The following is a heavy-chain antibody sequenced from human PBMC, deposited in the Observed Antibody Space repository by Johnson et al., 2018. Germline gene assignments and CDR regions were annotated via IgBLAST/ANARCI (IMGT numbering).Heavy chain of an antibody. CDR1: GFAFSTYG. D-gene: IGHD3-22*01. Sequence: QVQLVQSGGGVVQPGRSLRLSCAASGFAFSTYGMHWVRQAPGKGLEWVALISYDGGNKYYADSVKGRFTISRDNSKNTLYLQMNILRTDDTAVFYCAKDLHYGSSGYYRDWGQGTLVTVSS. J-gene: IGHJ4*02. CDR2: ISYDGGNK. CDR3: AKDLHYGSSGYYRD. V-gene: IGHV3-30*18.